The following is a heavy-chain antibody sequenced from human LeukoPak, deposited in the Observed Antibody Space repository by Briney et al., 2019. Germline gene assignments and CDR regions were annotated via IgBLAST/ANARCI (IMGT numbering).Heavy chain of an antibody. V-gene: IGHV3-23*01. J-gene: IGHJ3*02. CDR3: AKDSNYYDSSGYYYKRLHDAFDI. CDR1: GFTFSSYA. CDR2: ISGSGGST. D-gene: IGHD3-22*01. Sequence: GGSLRLSCAASGFTFSSYAMSWVRQAPGKGLEWVSAISGSGGSTYYADSVKGRSTISRDNSKNTLYLQMNSLRAEDTAVYYCAKDSNYYDSSGYYYKRLHDAFDIWGQGTMVTVSS.